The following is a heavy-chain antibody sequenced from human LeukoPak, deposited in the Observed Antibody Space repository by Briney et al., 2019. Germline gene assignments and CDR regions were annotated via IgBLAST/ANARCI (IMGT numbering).Heavy chain of an antibody. CDR3: ARVPRGYLYYYYYMDV. D-gene: IGHD5-12*01. J-gene: IGHJ6*03. CDR1: GVSISSSSYY. CDR2: ISYTGST. Sequence: PSETLSLTCTVSGVSISSSSYYWGWLRQPPGKGLEWFGSISYTGSTFYNPSLKSRVALSVDTSKNQFSLKLSSVTAADTAVYYCARVPRGYLYYYYYMDVWGKGTTVTVSS. V-gene: IGHV4-39*07.